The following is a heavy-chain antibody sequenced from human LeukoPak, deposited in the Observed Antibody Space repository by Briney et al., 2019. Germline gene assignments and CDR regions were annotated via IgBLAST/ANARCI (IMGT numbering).Heavy chain of an antibody. CDR2: INHSGST. J-gene: IGHJ4*02. D-gene: IGHD3-16*02. CDR1: GGSFSGYY. Sequence: PSETLSLTCAVYGGSFSGYYWSWIRQPPGKGLEWIGEINHSGSTNYNPSLKSRVTISVDTSKNQFSLKLSSVTAADTAVYYCARVAFGGVIAALFDYWGQGTLVTVSS. V-gene: IGHV4-34*09. CDR3: ARVAFGGVIAALFDY.